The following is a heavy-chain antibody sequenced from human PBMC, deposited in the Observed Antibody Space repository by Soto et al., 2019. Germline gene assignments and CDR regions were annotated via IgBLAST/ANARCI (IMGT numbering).Heavy chain of an antibody. CDR2: VYYSGST. CDR3: GRSPNTAMGTGDY. D-gene: IGHD5-18*01. CDR1: GGSISSYY. J-gene: IGHJ4*02. Sequence: SETLSLTCTVSGGSISSYYGSWIRQPPGKGLEWIGYVYYSGSTNYNPSLKSRVTISVDTSKNQFSLKLSSVTAADTAVYYCGRSPNTAMGTGDYWGQGTLVTVSS. V-gene: IGHV4-59*01.